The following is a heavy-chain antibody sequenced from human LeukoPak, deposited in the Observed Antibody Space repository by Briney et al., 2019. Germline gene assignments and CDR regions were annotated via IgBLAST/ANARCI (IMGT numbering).Heavy chain of an antibody. CDR1: GYIFTNYY. J-gene: IGHJ4*02. CDR3: ARSVGATKIPVRFDY. Sequence: VASVNVSFKATGYIFTNYYLHWVRQATGQGLEWMGMINPGGGTKTYAQKYPGRVTMTRATSTSTVYMELSALRSEDRAVVYCARSVGATKIPVRFDYWGQGTLVTVS. D-gene: IGHD1-26*01. V-gene: IGHV1-46*01. CDR2: INPGGGTK.